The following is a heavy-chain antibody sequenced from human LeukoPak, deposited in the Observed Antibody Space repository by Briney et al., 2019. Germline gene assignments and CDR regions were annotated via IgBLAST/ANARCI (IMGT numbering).Heavy chain of an antibody. CDR3: ASRTNDAFDI. CDR1: GGSFSDSY. Sequence: PSETLSLTCAVYGGSFSDSYWNWIRQPPGKGLEWIGEINHSGSTNHNPSLKSRVTISVDTSKNQFSLKLNSVTAADTAVYYCASRTNDAFDIWGQGTMVTVSS. D-gene: IGHD3-3*01. J-gene: IGHJ3*02. V-gene: IGHV4-34*01. CDR2: INHSGST.